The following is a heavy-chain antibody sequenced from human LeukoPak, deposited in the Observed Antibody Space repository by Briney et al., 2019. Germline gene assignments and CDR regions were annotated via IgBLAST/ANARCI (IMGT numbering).Heavy chain of an antibody. D-gene: IGHD5-18*01. CDR3: ARSVTGYSYGYGEFDY. CDR2: ISSSSSYI. J-gene: IGHJ4*02. Sequence: GGSLRLSCAASGFTFSSYSMNWVRQAPGKGLEWVSSISSSSSYIYYADSMKGRFTISRDNAKNSLYLQMNSLRAEDTAVYYCARSVTGYSYGYGEFDYWGQGTLVTVSS. CDR1: GFTFSSYS. V-gene: IGHV3-21*01.